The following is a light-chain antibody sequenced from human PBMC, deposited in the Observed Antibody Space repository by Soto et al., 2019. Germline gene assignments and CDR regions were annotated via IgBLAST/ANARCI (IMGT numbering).Light chain of an antibody. CDR1: QSVGNY. CDR2: GAS. V-gene: IGKV1-39*01. Sequence: DIQMTQSPSSLSASVGDRVTISCRASQSVGNYLNWYQQKPDKAPNLLIYGASTLQSGVPSRFSGSVSGTDFTLTISSLQPEDFATYYGQQSYSTPLTFGPGTKVDI. CDR3: QQSYSTPLT. J-gene: IGKJ3*01.